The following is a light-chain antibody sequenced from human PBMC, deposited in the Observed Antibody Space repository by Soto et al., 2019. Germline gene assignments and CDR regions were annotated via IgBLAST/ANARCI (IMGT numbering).Light chain of an antibody. V-gene: IGKV1-5*03. CDR2: MAS. Sequence: DIQMTQSPSTLSASVGDRVTITCRASQSISTWLAWYQQKPGKAPKVLIYMASKLESGVPSRFSGSGSGTEFTLTISSLQPDDFATYYCHQYNSNWTFGQGTKVDI. J-gene: IGKJ1*01. CDR1: QSISTW. CDR3: HQYNSNWT.